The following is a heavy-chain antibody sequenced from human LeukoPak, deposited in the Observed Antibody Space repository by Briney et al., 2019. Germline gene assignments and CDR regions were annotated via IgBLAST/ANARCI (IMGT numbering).Heavy chain of an antibody. D-gene: IGHD6-13*01. Sequence: SETLSLTCTVSGGSISSGSYYWSWIRQPAGKGLEWIGRIYTSGSTNYNPSLQSRVTISVDTSKNQFSLKLSSVTAADTAVYYCARESGIAAAGSFDYWGQGTLVTVSS. CDR3: ARESGIAAAGSFDY. V-gene: IGHV4-61*02. J-gene: IGHJ4*02. CDR1: GGSISSGSYY. CDR2: IYTSGST.